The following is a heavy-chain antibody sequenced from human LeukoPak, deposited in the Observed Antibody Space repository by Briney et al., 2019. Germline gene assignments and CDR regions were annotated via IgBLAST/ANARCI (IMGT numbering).Heavy chain of an antibody. Sequence: GGALRLSCSASGFXFNTYAMHWVRQAPGKGLEYISAISANGGSTYHADSVKGRFTISRDNSKNTLFFQMSSLRPEDTAVYFCVKGGFSSTWYNAFDIWGQGTMVTVSS. J-gene: IGHJ3*02. D-gene: IGHD6-13*01. CDR2: ISANGGST. CDR3: VKGGFSSTWYNAFDI. V-gene: IGHV3-64D*06. CDR1: GFXFNTYA.